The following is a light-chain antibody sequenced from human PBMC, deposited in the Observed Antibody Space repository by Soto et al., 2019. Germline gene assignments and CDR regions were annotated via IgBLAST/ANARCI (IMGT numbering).Light chain of an antibody. J-gene: IGKJ1*01. CDR2: QAS. CDR1: QSISSW. Sequence: DIPMTQSPSTLSASVGYRVIITCRASQSISSWLAWYQQKPGQAPKLLIYQASTLEGGVPSRFSGSRSGTEFTLTIRGLQPDDFATCYCQQYNSYSWAFGQGTKVEIK. V-gene: IGKV1-5*03. CDR3: QQYNSYSWA.